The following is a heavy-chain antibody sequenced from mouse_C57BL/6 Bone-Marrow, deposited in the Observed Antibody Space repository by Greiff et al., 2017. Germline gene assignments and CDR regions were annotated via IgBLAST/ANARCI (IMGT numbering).Heavy chain of an antibody. CDR1: GYTFTSYW. J-gene: IGHJ2*01. V-gene: IGHV1-53*01. D-gene: IGHD1-1*01. Sequence: VQLQQPGTELVKPGASVKLSCKASGYTFTSYWMHWVKQRPGQGLDWIGYINPSNGGTNYNEKFKSKATLTVDKSSSTAYMQLSSLTSEDSAVYDCARSYYYGSSYFDYWGQGTTHTVSA. CDR2: INPSNGGT. CDR3: ARSYYYGSSYFDY.